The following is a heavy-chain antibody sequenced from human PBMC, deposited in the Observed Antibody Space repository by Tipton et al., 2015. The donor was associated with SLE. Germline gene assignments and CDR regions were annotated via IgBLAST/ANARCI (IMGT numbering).Heavy chain of an antibody. CDR3: ARGVSGYYFYSYMDV. Sequence: AGLVKPSETLSLVCVVNRGSLTGYSWNWIRQFPGKGLEWIGEIDRDGIPPYKPSLQNRFTMSVDRSGNQFSLRLTSVTAADTAGEVCARGVSGYYFYSYMDVWGKGTTV. D-gene: IGHD3-16*01. CDR2: IDRDGIP. CDR1: RGSLTGYS. J-gene: IGHJ6*03. V-gene: IGHV4-34*01.